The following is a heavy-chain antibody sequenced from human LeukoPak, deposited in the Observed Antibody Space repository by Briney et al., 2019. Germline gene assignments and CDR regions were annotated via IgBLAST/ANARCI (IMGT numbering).Heavy chain of an antibody. D-gene: IGHD6-13*01. CDR2: IWYDGSNK. CDR1: GFSFSSYG. V-gene: IGHV3-33*01. CDR3: ARDAVYSSSWQYY. Sequence: GRSLRLSCAASGFSFSSYGMHWVRQAPGKGLEWVAVIWYDGSNKYYADSVKGRFTTSRDNSKNTLYLQMNSLRAEDTAVYYCARDAVYSSSWQYYWGQGTLVTVSS. J-gene: IGHJ4*02.